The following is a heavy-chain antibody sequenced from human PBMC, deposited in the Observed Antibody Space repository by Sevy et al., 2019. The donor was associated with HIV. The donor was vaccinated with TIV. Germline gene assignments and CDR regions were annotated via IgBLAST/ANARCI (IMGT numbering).Heavy chain of an antibody. J-gene: IGHJ6*03. Sequence: GGSLRLSCAASGFTFSSYWMSWVRQAPGKGLEWVANIKQDGSEKYYVDSVKGRFTISRDNAKNSLYLQMNSLRAEDTAVYYGAREGYYGNYYYYMDVWGKGTTVTVSS. V-gene: IGHV3-7*03. CDR3: AREGYYGNYYYYMDV. CDR2: IKQDGSEK. D-gene: IGHD3-3*01. CDR1: GFTFSSYW.